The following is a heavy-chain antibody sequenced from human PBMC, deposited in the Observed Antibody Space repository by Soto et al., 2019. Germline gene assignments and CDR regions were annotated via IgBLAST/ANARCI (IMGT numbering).Heavy chain of an antibody. CDR2: INSDGSST. CDR3: VRTSLVVAAATREDY. Sequence: EVQLVESGGGLVQPGGSRSLSCAASGLTFSSSGMPWVRQAPGKGLVWVSRINSDGSSTSYADSVKGRFTISRDNAKNTLYLQMNSLRAEDTAVYYCVRTSLVVAAATREDYWGQGTLVTVSS. CDR1: GLTFSSSG. D-gene: IGHD2-15*01. V-gene: IGHV3-74*01. J-gene: IGHJ4*02.